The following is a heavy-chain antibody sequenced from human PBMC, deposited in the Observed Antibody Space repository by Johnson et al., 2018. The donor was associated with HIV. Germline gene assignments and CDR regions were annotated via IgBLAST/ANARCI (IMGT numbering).Heavy chain of an antibody. Sequence: VQLVESGGGVVQPGRSLRLSCAASGFTFSSYAMHWVRQAPGKGLEWVANIKQDGSAKYYVDSVKGRFTISRDNAKNSLYLQMNSLRAEDKAVYYCARDPPGTTAGAFDIWGQGTMVTVSS. CDR1: GFTFSSYA. CDR3: ARDPPGTTAGAFDI. J-gene: IGHJ3*02. V-gene: IGHV3-7*05. D-gene: IGHD1-7*01. CDR2: IKQDGSAK.